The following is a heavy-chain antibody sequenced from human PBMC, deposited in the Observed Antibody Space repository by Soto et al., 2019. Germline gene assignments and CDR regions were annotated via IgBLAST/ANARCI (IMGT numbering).Heavy chain of an antibody. CDR3: ARVFRAYYFQSGSYYSQDGFDI. D-gene: IGHD3-22*01. CDR1: GGSISSGGYS. V-gene: IGHV4-30-2*01. Sequence: PSETLSLTCAVSGGSISSGGYSWSWIRQPPGKGLEWIGYIYHSGSTYYNPSLKSRVTISVDRSKNQFSLKLSSVTAADTAVYYCARVFRAYYFQSGSYYSQDGFDIWDQGTMVTVSS. J-gene: IGHJ3*02. CDR2: IYHSGST.